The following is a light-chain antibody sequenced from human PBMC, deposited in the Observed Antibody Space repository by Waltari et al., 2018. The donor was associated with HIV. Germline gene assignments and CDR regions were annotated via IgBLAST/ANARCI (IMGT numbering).Light chain of an antibody. CDR3: QQSYATPT. J-gene: IGKJ1*01. Sequence: IVMTQSPESLAVSPGETAIINCKSGQSLLHTSDKRNYLAWYQQRPGKPPKLIIYWASIRESGVPARFSGSGSGTHFSLTITNFVSEDVAVYYCQQSYATPTFGQGTKLEI. V-gene: IGKV4-1*01. CDR2: WAS. CDR1: QSLLHTSDKRNY.